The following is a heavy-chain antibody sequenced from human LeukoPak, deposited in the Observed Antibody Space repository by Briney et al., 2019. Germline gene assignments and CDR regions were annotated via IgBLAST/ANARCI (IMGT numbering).Heavy chain of an antibody. CDR2: IESDNKP. CDR1: GFTFSAYA. V-gene: IGHV3-23*05. D-gene: IGHD3-10*02. CDR3: ARDLHYYVARDV. J-gene: IGHJ6*02. Sequence: GGSLRLSCEASGFTFSAYAMTWVRQAPGKGLEWVSSIESDNKPHYSEAVKGRFATTRDNSKNILLLHLNSLRAEDTALYYCARDLHYYVARDVWAQGTTVTVS.